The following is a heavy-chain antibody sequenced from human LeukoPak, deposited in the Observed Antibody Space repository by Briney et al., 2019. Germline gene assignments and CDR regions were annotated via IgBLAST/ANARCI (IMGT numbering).Heavy chain of an antibody. CDR1: GFFFGDHS. CDR3: AREHRGIIDS. CDR2: IGNTSSMI. D-gene: IGHD3-10*01. V-gene: IGHV3-48*04. J-gene: IGHJ4*02. Sequence: GGSLRLSCAASGFFFGDHSMDWVRQAPGKGLEWLSYIGNTSSMIYYADSVKGRFTISRDNAKNSLFLQMNSLRVDATAAYYCAREHRGIIDSWGQGTLVTVAS.